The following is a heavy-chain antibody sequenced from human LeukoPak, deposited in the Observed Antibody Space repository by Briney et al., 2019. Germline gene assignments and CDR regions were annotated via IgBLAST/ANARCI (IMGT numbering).Heavy chain of an antibody. CDR3: AISGLGFGEFRGLDY. CDR2: IFSSGPT. J-gene: IGHJ4*02. CDR1: GLNVSNNY. Sequence: VGSLSLFSAGTGLNVSNNYMNWVRHAPGQGLEWVSVIFSSGPTYYADSVKGRFTISRDTSKNALYLQMNSLRDEDTAVYYCAISGLGFGEFRGLDYWGQGTLVTVSS. V-gene: IGHV3-53*01. D-gene: IGHD3-10*01.